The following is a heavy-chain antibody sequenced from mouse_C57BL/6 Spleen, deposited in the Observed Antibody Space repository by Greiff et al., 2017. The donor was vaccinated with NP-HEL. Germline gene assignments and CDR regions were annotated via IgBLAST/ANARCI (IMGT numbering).Heavy chain of an antibody. J-gene: IGHJ4*01. V-gene: IGHV1-18*01. CDR2: LNPNTGGT. D-gene: IGHD1-1*01. CDR1: GYTFTDYN. Sequence: DVKLQESGPELVKPGASVKIPCKASGYTFTDYNMDWVKQSHGKSLEWIGALNPNTGGTIYNQKFKGQATLTVDNSSSTAYMELRSLTYEDTAVYYCARFPRITTPAMGYWGQGPSVTVAS. CDR3: ARFPRITTPAMGY.